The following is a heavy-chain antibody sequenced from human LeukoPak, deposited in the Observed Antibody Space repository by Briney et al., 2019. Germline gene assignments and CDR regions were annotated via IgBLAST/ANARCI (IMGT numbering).Heavy chain of an antibody. CDR1: GFTFNTYD. CDR2: IRYDGSNE. D-gene: IGHD3-10*01. Sequence: PGGSLRFSGAASGFTFNTYDMHWVCQAPGKGLEWVAFIRYDGSNEHYTDSVEGRFTISRDNSNNTLYLQMSSLRAEDTAVYSFARDPMGYGSGSYPTDYWGQGTLVTVPS. J-gene: IGHJ4*02. CDR3: ARDPMGYGSGSYPTDY. V-gene: IGHV3-30*02.